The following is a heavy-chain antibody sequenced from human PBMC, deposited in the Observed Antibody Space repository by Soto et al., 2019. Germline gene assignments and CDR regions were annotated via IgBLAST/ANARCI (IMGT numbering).Heavy chain of an antibody. CDR3: ARQDGDGLYYFDY. Sequence: EVQLVQSGAEVKKPGESLQISCKGSGYNFAIYWIAWVRQMPGKGLEWMGVIYPGDSDTRYSPSFQGQVTISADKSITTAYLRWNSLKASDTAMYYCARQDGDGLYYFDYWGQGTLVAVSS. CDR1: GYNFAIYW. CDR2: IYPGDSDT. D-gene: IGHD4-17*01. V-gene: IGHV5-51*01. J-gene: IGHJ4*02.